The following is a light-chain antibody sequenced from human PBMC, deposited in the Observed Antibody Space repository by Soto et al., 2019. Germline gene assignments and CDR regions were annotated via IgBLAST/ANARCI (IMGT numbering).Light chain of an antibody. V-gene: IGKV3-20*01. CDR3: PQYGSAGT. CDR1: QSVSNNY. J-gene: IGKJ1*01. Sequence: EIVLTQSPGTLSLSPGERATLSCRASQSVSNNYLAWYQQKPGQAPRLLIYVASNRATGIPDRFSGSGSGTDFTLTISSLELEDFVVYYCPQYGSAGTFGQGTKVDIK. CDR2: VAS.